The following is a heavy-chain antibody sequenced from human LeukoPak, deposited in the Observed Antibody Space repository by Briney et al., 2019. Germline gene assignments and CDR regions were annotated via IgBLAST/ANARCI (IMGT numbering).Heavy chain of an antibody. D-gene: IGHD3-16*01. J-gene: IGHJ3*02. CDR2: ISTSSSYL. Sequence: PGGSLSLSSAPSVFTFSRYTLNWVRLAPGKGLEWVSSISTSSSYLYSADSVKGRFTLSRDDAKNSVYLQMNSLRADDTAVYFCARDGARRDAFDIWGQGTIVTVSS. V-gene: IGHV3-21*01. CDR3: ARDGARRDAFDI. CDR1: VFTFSRYT.